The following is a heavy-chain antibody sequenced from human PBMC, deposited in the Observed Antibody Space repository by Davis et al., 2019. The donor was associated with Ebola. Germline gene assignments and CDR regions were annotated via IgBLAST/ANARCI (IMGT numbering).Heavy chain of an antibody. V-gene: IGHV3-9*01. CDR1: GFTFDDYV. D-gene: IGHD4-23*01. CDR2: ISWNSGSI. J-gene: IGHJ4*02. CDR3: ARGGTVAPD. Sequence: GGSLRLSCAASGFTFDDYVMHWVRQAPGKGLEWVSGISWNSGSIGYADSVKGRFTISRDNAKNSLYLQMNSLRVEDTAVYFCARGGTVAPDWGPGTLVTVSS.